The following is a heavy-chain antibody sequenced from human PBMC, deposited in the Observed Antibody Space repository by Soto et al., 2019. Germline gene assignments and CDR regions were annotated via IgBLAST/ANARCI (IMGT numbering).Heavy chain of an antibody. V-gene: IGHV3-23*01. D-gene: IGHD2-2*01. Sequence: PGGSLSLSCAASGFTFSSYAMSWVRQAPGKGLEWVSAISGSGGSTYYADSVKGRFTISRDNSKNTLYLQMNSLRAEDTAVYYCAKALIVVVPAAITGYYLDYWGQGTLVTVSS. J-gene: IGHJ4*02. CDR2: ISGSGGST. CDR3: AKALIVVVPAAITGYYLDY. CDR1: GFTFSSYA.